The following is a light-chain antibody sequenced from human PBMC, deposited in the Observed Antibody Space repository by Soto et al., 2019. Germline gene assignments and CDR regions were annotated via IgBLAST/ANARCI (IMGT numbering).Light chain of an antibody. V-gene: IGLV1-51*01. CDR3: GTWDSSLSASYV. CDR1: SSNIGNNY. Sequence: QSGLTQPPSVSAAPGQKVTISCSRSSSNIGNNYVSWYQQLPGTAPKLLIYDDNKRPSGIPDRFSGSKSGTSATLGITGLQTGDEADYYCGTWDSSLSASYVFGTGTKVTVL. CDR2: DDN. J-gene: IGLJ1*01.